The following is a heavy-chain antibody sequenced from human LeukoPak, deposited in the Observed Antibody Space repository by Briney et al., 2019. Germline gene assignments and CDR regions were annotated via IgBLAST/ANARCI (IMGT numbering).Heavy chain of an antibody. J-gene: IGHJ4*02. CDR2: IRYDGSNK. CDR3: AKDLSPIVVVPAASNY. CDR1: GFTFSSYG. Sequence: PGGSLRLSCAASGFTFSSYGMHWVRQAPGKGLEWVAFIRYDGSNKYYADSVKGRFTISRDNSKNTLYLQMNSLRAEDTAVYYCAKDLSPIVVVPAASNYWGQGTLVTVPS. D-gene: IGHD2-2*01. V-gene: IGHV3-30*02.